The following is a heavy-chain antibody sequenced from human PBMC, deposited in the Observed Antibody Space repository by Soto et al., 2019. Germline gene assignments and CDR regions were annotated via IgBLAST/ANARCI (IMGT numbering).Heavy chain of an antibody. CDR3: AKPMIVIGLDY. D-gene: IGHD3-22*01. Sequence: GGSLRLACAASGFTFSSYAMIWVLQAPGKGLEWVSAISGSGGSTYYADSVKGRFTISRDNSKNTLYLQMNSLRAEDTAVYYCAKPMIVIGLDYWGQGTLVTVSS. J-gene: IGHJ4*02. CDR2: ISGSGGST. V-gene: IGHV3-23*01. CDR1: GFTFSSYA.